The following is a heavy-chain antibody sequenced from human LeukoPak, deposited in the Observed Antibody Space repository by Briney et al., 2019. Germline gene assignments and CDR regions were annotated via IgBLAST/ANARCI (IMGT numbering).Heavy chain of an antibody. Sequence: PSETLSLTCTVSGGSVSSGSYYWSRIRQPPGKGLEWIGYIYYSGSTNYNPSLKSRVTISVDTSKNQFSLKLSSVTAADTAVFYSARVASCYDVFDIWGQGTMVTVSS. J-gene: IGHJ3*02. CDR3: ARVASCYDVFDI. CDR2: IYYSGST. V-gene: IGHV4-61*01. D-gene: IGHD3-10*01. CDR1: GGSVSSGSYY.